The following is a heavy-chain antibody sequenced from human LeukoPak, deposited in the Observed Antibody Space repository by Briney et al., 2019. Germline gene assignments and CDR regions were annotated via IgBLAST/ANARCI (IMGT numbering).Heavy chain of an antibody. CDR1: GYTFTSYY. D-gene: IGHD3-22*01. Sequence: ASVKVCCKASGYTFTSYYMHWVRRAAGHGLEWRGIINPSGGSTSYAPKFQGRVTVTRDTSTSTVYMELSSRRSEDTAMYYCARAYYYDSSGYYYNIDYWGQGTLVTVSS. J-gene: IGHJ4*02. V-gene: IGHV1-46*01. CDR3: ARAYYYDSSGYYYNIDY. CDR2: INPSGGST.